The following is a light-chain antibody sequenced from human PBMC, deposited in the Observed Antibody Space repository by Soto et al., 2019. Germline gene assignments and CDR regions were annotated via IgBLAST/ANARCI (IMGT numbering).Light chain of an antibody. CDR2: EVS. Sequence: QSVLTQPASVSGSPGQSITISCTGTSSAVGAYDFVSWYQQHPDKAPKLMIYEVSNRPSGFSNRFSGSKSVNTATLTISGLQAEDEADYYCSSYTSSSTRVFGTGTKVTVL. CDR1: SSAVGAYDF. V-gene: IGLV2-14*03. J-gene: IGLJ1*01. CDR3: SSYTSSSTRV.